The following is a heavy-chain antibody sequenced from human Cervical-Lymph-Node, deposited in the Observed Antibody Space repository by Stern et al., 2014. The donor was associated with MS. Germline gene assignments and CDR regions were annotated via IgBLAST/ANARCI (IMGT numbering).Heavy chain of an antibody. J-gene: IGHJ5*01. CDR3: ARGAYCGGDCYWGWFDS. D-gene: IGHD2-21*02. CDR2: IIPLFGAA. Sequence: QMQLVQSGAEVKRPGSSVTVSCKSSGDTFSDHSISWVRRAPGHGLEWGGGIIPLFGAADYAQMFQGRVTITADESTTTAYMELSSLRSEDTAMYYCARGAYCGGDCYWGWFDSWGQGTLVTVSS. V-gene: IGHV1-69*01. CDR1: GDTFSDHS.